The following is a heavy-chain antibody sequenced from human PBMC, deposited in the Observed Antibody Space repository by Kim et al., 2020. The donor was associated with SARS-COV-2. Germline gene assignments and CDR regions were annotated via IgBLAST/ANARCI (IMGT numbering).Heavy chain of an antibody. CDR3: ATIDEGFGELENYYYGMDV. Sequence: ASVKVSCKASGYTFTGYYMHWVRQAPGQGLEWMGWINPNSGGTNYAQKFQGRVTMTRDTSISTAYMELSRLRSDDTAVYYCATIDEGFGELENYYYGMDVWGQGTTVTVSS. V-gene: IGHV1-2*02. CDR2: INPNSGGT. CDR1: GYTFTGYY. J-gene: IGHJ6*02. D-gene: IGHD3-10*01.